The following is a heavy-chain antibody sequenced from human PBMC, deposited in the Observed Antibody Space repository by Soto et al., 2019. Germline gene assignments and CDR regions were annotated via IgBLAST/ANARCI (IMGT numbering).Heavy chain of an antibody. V-gene: IGHV6-1*01. D-gene: IGHD3-22*01. CDR2: TYYRSKWYN. CDR1: GDSVSSNSAA. CDR3: AREPCTKSYYDSSGYYSDYYYYYGMDV. J-gene: IGHJ6*02. Sequence: SQTLSLTCAISGDSVSSNSAAWNWIRQSPSRGLEWLGRTYYRSKWYNDYAVSVKSRITINPDTSKNQFSLQLDSVTPEDTAVYYCAREPCTKSYYDSSGYYSDYYYYYGMDVWGQGTTVTVSS.